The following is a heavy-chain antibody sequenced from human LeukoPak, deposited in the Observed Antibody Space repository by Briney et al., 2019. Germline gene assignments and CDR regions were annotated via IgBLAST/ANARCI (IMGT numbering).Heavy chain of an antibody. CDR3: ARGSGSYLGGATEYFDY. D-gene: IGHD1-26*01. CDR1: GYTFTSYY. CDR2: INPSGGST. J-gene: IGHJ4*02. V-gene: IGHV1-46*03. Sequence: ASVKVSCTASGYTFTSYYMHWERQAPGQGLERMGIINPSGGSTSYAQKFQGRVTMTRDTSTSTVYMELSSLRSEDTAVYYCARGSGSYLGGATEYFDYWGQGTLVTVSS.